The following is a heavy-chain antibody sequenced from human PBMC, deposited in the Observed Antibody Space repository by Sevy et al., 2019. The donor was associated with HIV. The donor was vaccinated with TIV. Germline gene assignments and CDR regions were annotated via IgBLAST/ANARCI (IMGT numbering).Heavy chain of an antibody. CDR3: ARVEGRADTLPFDY. CDR1: GGTFSSYA. J-gene: IGHJ4*02. V-gene: IGHV1-69*13. CDR2: IIPIFGTA. Sequence: ASVKVSCKASGGTFSSYAISWVRQAPGQWLEWMGGIIPIFGTAHYAQKFQGRVTITADESTTTAYMELSSLRSEDTAVYYCARVEGRADTLPFDYWGQGTLVTVSS. D-gene: IGHD3-10*01.